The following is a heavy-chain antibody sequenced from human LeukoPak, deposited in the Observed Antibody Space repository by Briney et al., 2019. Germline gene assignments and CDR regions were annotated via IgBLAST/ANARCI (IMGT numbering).Heavy chain of an antibody. Sequence: SETLSLTCTVSGGSISSYYWSWIRQPPGKGLEWVGYIYYSGSTYYNPSLKSRVTISVDTSKNQFSLKLSSVTAADTAVYCCARAGRFGELLDFDYWGQGTLVTVSS. CDR3: ARAGRFGELLDFDY. CDR2: IYYSGST. D-gene: IGHD3-10*01. J-gene: IGHJ4*02. V-gene: IGHV4-59*01. CDR1: GGSISSYY.